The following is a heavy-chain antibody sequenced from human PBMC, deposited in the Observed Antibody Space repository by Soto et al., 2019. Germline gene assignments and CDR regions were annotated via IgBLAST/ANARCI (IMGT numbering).Heavy chain of an antibody. CDR2: ISTSGSTM. J-gene: IGHJ3*02. D-gene: IGHD6-19*01. CDR1: GFTFIDYH. V-gene: IGHV3-11*01. Sequence: TGGSLRLSCAASGFTFIDYHMIWIRQAPGKGLEWVSYISTSGSTMYYTDSVKGRFTVSRDNAKNSLYLQMNSLRAEDTAMYYCARVGYITGWYKSFDIWGQGTMVTVSS. CDR3: ARVGYITGWYKSFDI.